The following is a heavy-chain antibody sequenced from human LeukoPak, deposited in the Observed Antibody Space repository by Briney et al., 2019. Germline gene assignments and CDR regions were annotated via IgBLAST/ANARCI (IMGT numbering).Heavy chain of an antibody. D-gene: IGHD4-23*01. CDR3: TRDHDYGGNDY. Sequence: PGGSLRLSCAASGFTFSGYAMHWVRQAPGKGLEWVAGMSYDGRNRYYADSVKDRFTTSRDNSKNTLYLQMNSLRADDTAVYYCTRDHDYGGNDYWGQGTLVTVSS. V-gene: IGHV3-30*01. CDR2: MSYDGRNR. J-gene: IGHJ4*02. CDR1: GFTFSGYA.